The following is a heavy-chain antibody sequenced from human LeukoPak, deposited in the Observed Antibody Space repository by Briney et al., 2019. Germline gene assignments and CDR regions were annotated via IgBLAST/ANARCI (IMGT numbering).Heavy chain of an antibody. V-gene: IGHV1-2*02. CDR1: GYIFTGQF. J-gene: IGHJ4*02. Sequence: GASVKVSCKASGYIFTGQFIHWVRQAPGQGLEWMAMYNPNSGDAIFSQRFQDRVTMTRDTTVNTAFMELSRLTSDDTAVYYCARGGPRGNGFDYWSQGTLVSVSS. D-gene: IGHD6-25*01. CDR3: ARGGPRGNGFDY. CDR2: YNPNSGDA.